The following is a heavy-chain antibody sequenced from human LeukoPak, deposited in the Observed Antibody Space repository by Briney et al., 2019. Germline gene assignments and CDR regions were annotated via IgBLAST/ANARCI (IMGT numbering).Heavy chain of an antibody. J-gene: IGHJ4*02. V-gene: IGHV4-34*01. D-gene: IGHD3-16*01. CDR2: INHSGST. Sequence: SETLSLTCAVYGGSFSGYYWSWIRQPPGKGLEWIGEINHSGSTNYNPSLKSRVTISVDTSKNQFSLKLSSVTAADTAVYYCARAYYDYVWGRSPFDYWGQVTLVTVSS. CDR1: GGSFSGYY. CDR3: ARAYYDYVWGRSPFDY.